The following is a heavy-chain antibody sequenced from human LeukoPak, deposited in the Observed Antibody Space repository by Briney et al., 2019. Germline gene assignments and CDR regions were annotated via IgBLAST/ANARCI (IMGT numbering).Heavy chain of an antibody. D-gene: IGHD4-17*01. V-gene: IGHV3-66*01. J-gene: IGHJ4*02. CDR2: IYNDGGT. Sequence: GGSLRLSCAAAGFSVNNNYMSWVRQAPGKGLEWVSVIYNDGGTFYSNSVKGRFTISRDNSKNTLYLQMNSLRAEDTAVYYCARDPTTVTSGFCDYWGQGTLVTVSS. CDR3: ARDPTTVTSGFCDY. CDR1: GFSVNNNY.